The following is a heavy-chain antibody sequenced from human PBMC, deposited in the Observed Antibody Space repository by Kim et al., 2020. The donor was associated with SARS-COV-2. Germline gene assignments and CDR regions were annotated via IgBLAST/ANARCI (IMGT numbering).Heavy chain of an antibody. V-gene: IGHV3-21*01. Sequence: YYADSVKGRFTISRDNAKNSLYLQMNSLRAEDTAVYYCARDLWFGESETNWGQGTLVTVSS. J-gene: IGHJ4*02. CDR3: ARDLWFGESETN. D-gene: IGHD3-10*01.